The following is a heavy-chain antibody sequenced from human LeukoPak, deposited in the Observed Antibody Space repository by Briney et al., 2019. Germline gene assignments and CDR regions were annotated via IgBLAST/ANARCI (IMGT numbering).Heavy chain of an antibody. D-gene: IGHD3-10*01. Sequence: SETLSLTCTVPGGSISSYYWSWIRPPPAKGLEWIGYIYYSGSTNYNPSLKSRVTISVDTSKNQFSLKLSSVTAADTAVYYCARWRGGSGSYRGYYFDYWGQGTLVTVSS. CDR1: GGSISSYY. J-gene: IGHJ4*02. CDR2: IYYSGST. CDR3: ARWRGGSGSYRGYYFDY. V-gene: IGHV4-59*01.